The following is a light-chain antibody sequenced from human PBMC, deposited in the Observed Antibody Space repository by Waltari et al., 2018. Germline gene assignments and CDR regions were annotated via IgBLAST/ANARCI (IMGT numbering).Light chain of an antibody. CDR3: QSYDSSLSEGV. J-gene: IGLJ2*01. Sequence: QSVLTQPPSVSGAPGQRVTISCTGSSSNIGAGYDVHWYQQLPGTAPKLLIYGNSTRPSGVPYRFSGSKSGTSASLATTGLQAEDEADYYCQSYDSSLSEGVFGGGTKLTVL. CDR2: GNS. CDR1: SSNIGAGYD. V-gene: IGLV1-40*01.